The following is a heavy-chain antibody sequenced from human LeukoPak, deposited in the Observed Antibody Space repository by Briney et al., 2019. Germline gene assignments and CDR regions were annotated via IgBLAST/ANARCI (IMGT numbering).Heavy chain of an antibody. CDR1: GGSISSYY. J-gene: IGHJ3*02. CDR3: ARDHPYYYDSSGYFLGAFDI. D-gene: IGHD3-22*01. CDR2: IYTSGST. V-gene: IGHV4-4*07. Sequence: SETRSLTCTVSGGSISSYYWSWNRQPAGKGLEWIGRIYTSGSTNYNPSLKSRVTMSVDTSKNQFSLKLSSVTAADTAVYYCARDHPYYYDSSGYFLGAFDIWGQGTMVTVSS.